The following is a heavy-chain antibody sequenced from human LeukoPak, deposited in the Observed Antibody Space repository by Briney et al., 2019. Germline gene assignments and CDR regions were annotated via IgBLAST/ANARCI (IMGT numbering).Heavy chain of an antibody. CDR2: INPSDDST. CDR3: ARLGSSWSLDY. D-gene: IGHD6-13*01. J-gene: IGHJ4*02. V-gene: IGHV1-46*02. CDR1: GYTFNSSY. Sequence: ASVKVSCKTSGYTFNSSYMHWVRQAPGQGLEWMGIINPSDDSTRYAQKFQGRVTMTKDTSTNIVYMHLSSLSSDDTAVYYCARLGSSWSLDYWGQGTLVTVSS.